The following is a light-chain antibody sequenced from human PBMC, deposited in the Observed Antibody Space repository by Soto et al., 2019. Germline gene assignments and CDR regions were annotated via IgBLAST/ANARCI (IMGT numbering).Light chain of an antibody. CDR1: QRVSSY. CDR2: DTS. CDR3: QQRTNWPRSFT. J-gene: IGKJ3*01. V-gene: IGKV3-11*01. Sequence: EIVLTQSPATLSLSPGERATISCRASQRVSSYLAWYQQKPGQAPRLLIYDTSKRATGIPARFSGSGSGTDFTLTISSLEPEDFAVYYCQQRTNWPRSFTFGPGTKVDIK.